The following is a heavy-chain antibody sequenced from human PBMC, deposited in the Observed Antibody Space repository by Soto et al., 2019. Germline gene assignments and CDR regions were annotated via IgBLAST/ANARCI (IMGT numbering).Heavy chain of an antibody. CDR1: GVSLTSHSYN. CDR2: INYNGID. J-gene: IGHJ5*02. D-gene: IGHD3-22*01. V-gene: IGHV4-61*01. CDR3: ARVTYYDPTDYTMRGIFIS. Sequence: PSETLSLTCTVSGVSLTSHSYNWTWLRQRPGLGLVWFGNINYNGIDNYNPALRGRATSTVDTYRKQFSLRRTPGTTAATVVYFCARVTYYDPTDYTMRGIFISWGQGTQVTASS.